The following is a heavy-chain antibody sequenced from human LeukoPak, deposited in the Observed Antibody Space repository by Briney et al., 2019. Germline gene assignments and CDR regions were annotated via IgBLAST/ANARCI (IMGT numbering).Heavy chain of an antibody. D-gene: IGHD2-21*02. CDR2: ISHSGNT. CDR3: ARCLIVTVAARGYCCYMDV. J-gene: IGHJ6*03. V-gene: IGHV4-34*01. Sequence: SETLSLSCGVYGGSFNGYYWSWIRQPPGKGLEWIGEISHSGNTNYNPSLKSRVTMSVDMSTKQLSLRLSSVTAADTAVYYCARCLIVTVAARGYCCYMDVWGNGTTVAVSS. CDR1: GGSFNGYY.